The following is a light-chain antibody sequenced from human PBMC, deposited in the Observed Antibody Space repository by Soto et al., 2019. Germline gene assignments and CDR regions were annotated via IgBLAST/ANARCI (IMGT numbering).Light chain of an antibody. CDR1: DIGSKS. CDR3: HVWDSDANHVV. Sequence: SYELTQPPSVSMAPGMTARITCGGNDIGSKSVHWYQQKPGQAPVLVIYYEIDRPSGIPERFSGSNSGNTATLTITRVDAGDEADYYCHVWDSDANHVVFGGGTKLTVL. CDR2: YEI. J-gene: IGLJ2*01. V-gene: IGLV3-21*01.